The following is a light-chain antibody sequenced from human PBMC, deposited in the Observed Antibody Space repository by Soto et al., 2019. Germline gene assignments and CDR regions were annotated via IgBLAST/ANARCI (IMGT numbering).Light chain of an antibody. J-gene: IGKJ1*01. CDR3: QQYDNLPWT. Sequence: DIQMTQSPSSLSASVGDRVTITCPASQDIRKYLNWYQQKPGKAPKLLIYDASNLETGVPSRFSGSGSGTDFTFTISSLQPEDIATYYCQQYDNLPWTFGQGTKVEIK. CDR2: DAS. V-gene: IGKV1-33*01. CDR1: QDIRKY.